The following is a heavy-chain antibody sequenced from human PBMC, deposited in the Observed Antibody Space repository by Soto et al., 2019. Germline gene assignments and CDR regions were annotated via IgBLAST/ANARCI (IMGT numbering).Heavy chain of an antibody. CDR2: IYYSGST. CDR3: ARKVLSKWELLRAFDI. J-gene: IGHJ3*02. Sequence: SETLSLTCTVSGGSISSGDYYWSWIRQPPGKGLEWIGYIYYSGSTYYNPSLKSRVTISVDTSKNQFSLKLSSVTAADTAVYYCARKVLSKWELLRAFDIWGQGTMVTVSS. D-gene: IGHD1-26*01. CDR1: GGSISSGDYY. V-gene: IGHV4-30-4*01.